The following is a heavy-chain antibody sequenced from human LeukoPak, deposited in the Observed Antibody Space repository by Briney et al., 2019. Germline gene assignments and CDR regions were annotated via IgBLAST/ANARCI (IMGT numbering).Heavy chain of an antibody. D-gene: IGHD6-13*01. V-gene: IGHV4-4*09. CDR1: GGSIINYY. Sequence: SETLSLTCTVSGGSIINYYWSWIRQPPGKGLEWIGYIHSSGSTNCNPFLKSRVTMSVDTSKNQFSLKLNSVTAADPAVYYCAKHASMAGAGGWLDPWGLGTLVTVSS. CDR3: AKHASMAGAGGWLDP. J-gene: IGHJ5*02. CDR2: IHSSGST.